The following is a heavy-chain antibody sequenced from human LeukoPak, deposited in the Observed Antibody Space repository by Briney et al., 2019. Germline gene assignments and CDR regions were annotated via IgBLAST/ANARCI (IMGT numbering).Heavy chain of an antibody. D-gene: IGHD1-7*01. CDR2: ISAYNGNT. J-gene: IGHJ4*02. CDR1: GYTFTSYG. CDR3: ARVTGTTSDPRYRYHNFDY. Sequence: ASVKVSCKASGYTFTSYGISWVRQAPGQGLEWMGWISAYNGNTSYAQKLQGRVTMTRNTSISTAYMELSSLRSEDTAVYYCARVTGTTSDPRYRYHNFDYWGQGTLVTVSS. V-gene: IGHV1-18*01.